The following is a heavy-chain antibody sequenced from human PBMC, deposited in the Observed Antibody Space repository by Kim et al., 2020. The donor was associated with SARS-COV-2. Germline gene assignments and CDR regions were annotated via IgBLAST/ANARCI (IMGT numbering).Heavy chain of an antibody. CDR2: IYTSGST. CDR1: GGSISSYY. CDR3: ARDRRAVVVPAAGTWSTYYYYGMDV. J-gene: IGHJ6*02. V-gene: IGHV4-4*07. D-gene: IGHD2-2*01. Sequence: SETLSLTCTVSGGSISSYYWSWIRQPAGKGLEWIGRIYTSGSTNYNPSLKSRVTMSVDTSKNQFSLKLSSVTAADTAVYYCARDRRAVVVPAAGTWSTYYYYGMDVWGQGTTVTVSS.